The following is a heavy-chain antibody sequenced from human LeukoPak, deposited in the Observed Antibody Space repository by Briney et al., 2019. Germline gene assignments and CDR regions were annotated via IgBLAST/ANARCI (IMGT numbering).Heavy chain of an antibody. CDR1: GGSISSSNW. Sequence: SGTLSLTRAVSGGSISSSNWWSWVRQPPGKELEWIGEIYHSGSTNYNPSLKSRVTISVDKSKNQFSLKLSSVTAADTAVYYCASFSGSYFFDYWGQGTLVTVSS. CDR3: ASFSGSYFFDY. D-gene: IGHD1-26*01. J-gene: IGHJ4*02. V-gene: IGHV4-4*02. CDR2: IYHSGST.